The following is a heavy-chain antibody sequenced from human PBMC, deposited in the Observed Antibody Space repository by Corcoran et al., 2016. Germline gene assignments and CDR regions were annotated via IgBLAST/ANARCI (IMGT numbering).Heavy chain of an antibody. Sequence: EVQLEQSGAEVKKPGESLKISCKVSGYSFTTSWIGWVRQMPGKGLEWMGIIFPSDSDTKYSPSFQGQVTISADKSISTTYLQWRSLRASDTAMYYCARAVYRAYGLGYWGQGTLVTVSS. J-gene: IGHJ4*02. CDR1: GYSFTTSW. CDR2: IFPSDSDT. V-gene: IGHV5-51*01. CDR3: ARAVYRAYGLGY. D-gene: IGHD5-12*01.